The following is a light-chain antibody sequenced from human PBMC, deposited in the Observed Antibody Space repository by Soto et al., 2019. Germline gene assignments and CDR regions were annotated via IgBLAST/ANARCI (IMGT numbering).Light chain of an antibody. CDR2: KAS. CDR1: QSISSW. V-gene: IGKV1-5*03. J-gene: IGKJ2*01. Sequence: DIQMTQSPSTLSASVGDRVTITCRASQSISSWLAWYQQKPGKAPTLLIYKASSLESGVPSRFSGSGSGTEFTLTISSLQTHDFATYYCQQYNSYTYTFGQGTKLEIK. CDR3: QQYNSYTYT.